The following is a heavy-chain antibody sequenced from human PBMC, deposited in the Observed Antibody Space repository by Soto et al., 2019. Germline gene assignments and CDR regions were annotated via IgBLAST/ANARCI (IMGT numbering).Heavy chain of an antibody. CDR3: AKDFKSYSGRFRVFAFDI. J-gene: IGHJ3*02. CDR2: ISGSGGST. CDR1: GFTFSSYA. D-gene: IGHD1-26*01. V-gene: IGHV3-23*01. Sequence: GGSLRLSCAASGFTFSSYAMSWVRQAPGKGLEWVSAISGSGGSTYYADSVKGRFTISRDNSKNTLYLQMNSLRAEDTAVYYCAKDFKSYSGRFRVFAFDIWGQGTMLTVSS.